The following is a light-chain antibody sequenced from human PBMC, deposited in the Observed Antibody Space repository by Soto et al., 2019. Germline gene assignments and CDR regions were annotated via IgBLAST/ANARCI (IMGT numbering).Light chain of an antibody. J-gene: IGKJ4*01. CDR2: DSS. CDR3: QQRSILFT. V-gene: IGKV3-11*01. Sequence: EIVLTQSPATLSLSPGERATLSCRTSQSVGTSLAWYQQKPGQPPRLLIYDSSNRATGIPARSSGSGSGTDFTLTISSLEPEDFAVYYCQQRSILFTFGGGTKVDIK. CDR1: QSVGTS.